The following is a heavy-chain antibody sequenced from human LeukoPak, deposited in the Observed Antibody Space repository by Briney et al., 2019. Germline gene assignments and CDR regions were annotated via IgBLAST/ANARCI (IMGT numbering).Heavy chain of an antibody. J-gene: IGHJ4*02. V-gene: IGHV3-7*01. D-gene: IGHD3-10*01. CDR3: ASHYYGPGTYYWGYYFDY. CDR2: IKPDGGEK. Sequence: GGSLRLSCAASGFTFSRYWMSWVRQAPGKGLEWVANIKPDGGEKYYVDSVKGRFTVSRDNAKNSLYLQMNSLRAEDSAVYYCASHYYGPGTYYWGYYFDYWGQGTLVTVSS. CDR1: GFTFSRYW.